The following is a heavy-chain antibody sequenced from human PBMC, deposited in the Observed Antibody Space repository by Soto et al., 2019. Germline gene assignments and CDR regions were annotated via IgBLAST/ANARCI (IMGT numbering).Heavy chain of an antibody. J-gene: IGHJ5*02. CDR2: INHSGST. Sequence: QVQLQQWGAGLLKPSETLSLTCAVYGGSFSGYYWSWIRQPPGKGLEWIGEINHSGSTNYNPSLKSRVTISVDRSKNQFSLKLSSVTAADTAVYYCARGPYCSGGSCYPGPFDPWGQGTLVTVSS. D-gene: IGHD2-15*01. CDR1: GGSFSGYY. CDR3: ARGPYCSGGSCYPGPFDP. V-gene: IGHV4-34*01.